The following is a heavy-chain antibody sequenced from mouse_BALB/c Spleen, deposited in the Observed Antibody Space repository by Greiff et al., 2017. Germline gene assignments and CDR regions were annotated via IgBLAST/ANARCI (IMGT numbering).Heavy chain of an antibody. D-gene: IGHD1-1*01. J-gene: IGHJ1*01. CDR1: GFNIKDYY. V-gene: IGHV14-1*02. CDR3: ARDRDYYGSSYGYFDV. Sequence: EVQLQQSGAELVRPGALVKLSCKASGFNIKDYYMHWVMQRPEQGLEWIGWIDPENGNTIYDPKFQGKASITADTSSNTAYLQLSSLTSEDTAVYYCARDRDYYGSSYGYFDVWGAGTTVTVSS. CDR2: IDPENGNT.